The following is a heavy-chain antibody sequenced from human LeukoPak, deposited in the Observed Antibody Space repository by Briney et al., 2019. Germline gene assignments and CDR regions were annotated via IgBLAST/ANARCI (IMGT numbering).Heavy chain of an antibody. CDR2: ISYDGSNK. J-gene: IGHJ5*02. D-gene: IGHD3-9*01. CDR1: GFTFSSYA. CDR3: ARDLPPRLGLVRYFDWLPSGFDP. V-gene: IGHV3-30*04. Sequence: GGSLRLFCAASGFTFSSYAMHWVRQAPGKGLEWVAVISYDGSNKYYADSVKGRFTISRDNSKNTLYLQMNSLRAEDTAVYYCARDLPPRLGLVRYFDWLPSGFDPWGQGTLVTVSS.